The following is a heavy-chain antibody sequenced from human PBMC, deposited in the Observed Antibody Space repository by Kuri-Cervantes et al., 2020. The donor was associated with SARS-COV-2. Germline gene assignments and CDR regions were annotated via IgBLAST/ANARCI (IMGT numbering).Heavy chain of an antibody. CDR2: IYYSGST. J-gene: IGHJ6*03. CDR1: GGSISSHY. V-gene: IGHV4-59*11. CDR3: ARDRGALGYDFWSAQPGDYYYYMDV. D-gene: IGHD3-3*01. Sequence: GSLRLSCTVSGGSISSHYWSWIRQPPGKGLEWIGYIYYSGSTNYNPSLKSRVTISVDTSKNQFSLKLSSVTAADTAVYYCARDRGALGYDFWSAQPGDYYYYMDVWGKGTTVTVSS.